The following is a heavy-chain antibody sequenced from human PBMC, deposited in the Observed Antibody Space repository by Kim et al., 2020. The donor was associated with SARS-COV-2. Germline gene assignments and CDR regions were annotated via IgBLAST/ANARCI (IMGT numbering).Heavy chain of an antibody. Sequence: DGSDKYYADSVKGRFTVSRDNAKSTLYLQMNSLGVEDTAVYYGAKHGGAIWGQGTMVKVSS. V-gene: IGHV3-33*06. D-gene: IGHD3-10*01. J-gene: IGHJ3*02. CDR2: DGSDK. CDR3: AKHGGAI.